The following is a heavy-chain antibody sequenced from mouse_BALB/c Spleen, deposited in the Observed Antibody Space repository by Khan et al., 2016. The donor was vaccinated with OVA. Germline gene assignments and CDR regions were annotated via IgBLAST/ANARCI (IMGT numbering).Heavy chain of an antibody. CDR3: AREVYYGNLYDFDY. Sequence: QMQLEESGPGLVAPSQSLSITCTVSGFSLTSYGVHWVRQPPGKGLEWLGTIWAGGSTNYNSALMSRLSILKDNSKSHVFLKMNSLQTDDTAIYYCAREVYYGNLYDFDYWGQGTTLTVSS. V-gene: IGHV2-9*02. D-gene: IGHD2-1*01. J-gene: IGHJ2*01. CDR2: IWAGGST. CDR1: GFSLTSYG.